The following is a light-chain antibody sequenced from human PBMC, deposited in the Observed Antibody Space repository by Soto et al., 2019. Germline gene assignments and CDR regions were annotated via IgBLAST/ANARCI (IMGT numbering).Light chain of an antibody. Sequence: EIVLTQSPGTLSLSPGERATLSCRASQSIASSYLAWYQQRPGPAPRLLVSGTSSRATGIPDRFSGSGSGTDFTLTITRLEPEDSAVYYCQHYCTSPFTFGPGTKVQIK. J-gene: IGKJ3*01. V-gene: IGKV3-20*01. CDR1: QSIASSY. CDR3: QHYCTSPFT. CDR2: GTS.